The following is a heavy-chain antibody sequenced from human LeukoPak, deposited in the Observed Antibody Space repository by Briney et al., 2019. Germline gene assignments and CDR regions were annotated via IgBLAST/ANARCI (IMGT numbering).Heavy chain of an antibody. V-gene: IGHV3-53*01. CDR2: IYSGGST. CDR1: GFTVSSNY. Sequence: GGSLRLSCAASGFTVSSNYMSWVRQAPGKGLEWVSVIYSGGSTYYADSVKGRFTISRDNSKNTLYLQMNSLGAEDTAVYYCARATSGWYYFDYWGQGTLVTVSS. J-gene: IGHJ4*02. D-gene: IGHD6-19*01. CDR3: ARATSGWYYFDY.